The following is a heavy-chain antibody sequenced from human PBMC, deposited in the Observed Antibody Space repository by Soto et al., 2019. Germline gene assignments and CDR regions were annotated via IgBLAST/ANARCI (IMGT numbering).Heavy chain of an antibody. J-gene: IGHJ3*01. CDR3: ASRRGPGAIDAFDV. D-gene: IGHD1-26*01. V-gene: IGHV1-18*01. CDR2: ISINNGKT. Sequence: QVQLVQSGIEVRQPGASVKVSCKASGYTFIDFGIIWVRQAPGQGLEWMGWISINNGKTNFAQKFQDRVTMTTDKSASTAYMELRRLNSGDTAVYFCASRRGPGAIDAFDVWGQGTMVTVSS. CDR1: GYTFIDFG.